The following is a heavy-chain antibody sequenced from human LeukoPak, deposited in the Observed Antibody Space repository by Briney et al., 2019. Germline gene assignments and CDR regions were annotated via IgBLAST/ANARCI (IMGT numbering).Heavy chain of an antibody. CDR1: GYSFTSYW. CDR2: IYPGDSDT. CDR3: ARGPLAAAGPDTYYYGMDV. Sequence: GESLKISCQGSGYSFTSYWIGWVRQMPGKGLEWMGIIYPGDSDTRYSPSFQGQVTISADKSISTAYLQWSSLKASDTAMYYCARGPLAAAGPDTYYYGMDVWGQGTTVTVSS. J-gene: IGHJ6*02. D-gene: IGHD6-13*01. V-gene: IGHV5-51*01.